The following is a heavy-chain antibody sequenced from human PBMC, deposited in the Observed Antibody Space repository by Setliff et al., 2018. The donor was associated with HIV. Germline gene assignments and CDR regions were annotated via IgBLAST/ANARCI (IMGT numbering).Heavy chain of an antibody. CDR1: GYTLAGYF. CDR3: ARGAGNPHWYSGFDY. D-gene: IGHD2-21*02. CDR2: INPNSGGT. V-gene: IGHV1-2*02. J-gene: IGHJ4*02. Sequence: AASVKVSCKASGYTLAGYFMHWVRQAPGQGLEWMGWINPNSGGTNYAQKFQGRVTMTRDTSISTAYLDLSRLRSDDTAVYYCARGAGNPHWYSGFDYWGQGTLVTVSS.